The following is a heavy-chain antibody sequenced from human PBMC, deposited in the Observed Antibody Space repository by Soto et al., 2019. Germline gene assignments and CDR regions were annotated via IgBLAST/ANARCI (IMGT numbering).Heavy chain of an antibody. CDR3: AHGSGWLFDY. D-gene: IGHD6-19*01. J-gene: IGHJ4*02. CDR2: IYWDGNE. CDR1: GFSLSSSHVA. Sequence: QITLKESGPTLVKPTQTLTLTCTFTGFSLSSSHVAVGWIRQPPGKAPECLAFIYWDGNEHYSPSLRSRLTLTKDTSKNQLFLTMADMDPEDTATYFCAHGSGWLFDYLGQGTRVTVSS. V-gene: IGHV2-5*02.